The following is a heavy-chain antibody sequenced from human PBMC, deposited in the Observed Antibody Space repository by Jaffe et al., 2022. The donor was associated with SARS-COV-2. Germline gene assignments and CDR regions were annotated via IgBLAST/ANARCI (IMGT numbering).Heavy chain of an antibody. CDR3: ARDPWYYYDSSGFFDI. CDR2: IKQDGSEK. CDR1: GFTFSSYW. V-gene: IGHV3-7*01. D-gene: IGHD3-22*01. J-gene: IGHJ3*02. Sequence: EVQLVESGGGLVQPGGSLRLSCAASGFTFSSYWMSWVRQAPGKGLEWVANIKQDGSEKYYVDSVKGRFTISRDNAKNSLYLQMNSLRAEDTAVYYCARDPWYYYDSSGFFDIWGQGTMVTVSS.